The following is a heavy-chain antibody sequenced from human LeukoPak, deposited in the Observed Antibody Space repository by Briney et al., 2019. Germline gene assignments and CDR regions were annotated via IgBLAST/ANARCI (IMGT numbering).Heavy chain of an antibody. D-gene: IGHD3-16*01. V-gene: IGHV3-15*01. CDR2: IKSKTFGGTT. J-gene: IGHJ4*02. Sequence: GRSLRLSCAASGFTFSNYAMHWVRQAPGKGLEWVGRIKSKTFGGTTDYAAPVKGRFTISRDDSKNTLYLHMNTLKTEDTAIYYCTTLGAFDYWGQGTLVTVSS. CDR3: TTLGAFDY. CDR1: GFTFSNYA.